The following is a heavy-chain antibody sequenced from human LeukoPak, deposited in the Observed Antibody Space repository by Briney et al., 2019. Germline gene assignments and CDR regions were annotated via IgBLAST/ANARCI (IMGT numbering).Heavy chain of an antibody. CDR1: GFTFSNAW. CDR3: TTEYYYDSSGYRAFDY. Sequence: PGGSLRLSCAASGFTFSNAWMSWVCQAPEKGLEWVGRIKSKTDGGTTDYAAPVKGRFTISRDDSKNTLYLQINSLKTEDTAVYYCTTEYYYDSSGYRAFDYWGQGTLVTVSS. J-gene: IGHJ4*02. V-gene: IGHV3-15*01. D-gene: IGHD3-22*01. CDR2: IKSKTDGGTT.